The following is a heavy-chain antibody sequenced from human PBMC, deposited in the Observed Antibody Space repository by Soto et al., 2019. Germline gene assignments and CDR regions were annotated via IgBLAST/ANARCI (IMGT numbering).Heavy chain of an antibody. CDR1: GYTFTSYG. CDR3: ARGRYGDY. J-gene: IGHJ4*02. D-gene: IGHD1-1*01. V-gene: IGHV1-18*01. CDR2: ISAHNGNT. Sequence: VNLVQSGAEVKKPGASVKVSCKASGYTFTSYGITWVRQAPGQGREWMGWISAHNGNTDYAQKLQGRVIVTRDTSTSTAYMELRSLRSDDTAVYYCARGRYGDYWGQGALVTVSS.